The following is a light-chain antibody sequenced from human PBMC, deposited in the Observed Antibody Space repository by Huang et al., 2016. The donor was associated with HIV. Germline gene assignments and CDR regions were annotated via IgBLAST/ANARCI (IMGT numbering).Light chain of an antibody. CDR3: LQDYTYPWT. V-gene: IGKV1-6*01. J-gene: IGKJ1*01. CDR1: QDIGKD. CDR2: TAS. Sequence: AIQMTQSPASLSASVGDRVTITCRASQDIGKDLGWYQQRLGKAPKLLVSTASHLQSGVPSRFTCSGSGTHFTLTISGLQPEDFATYYCLQDYTYPWTFGQGTKVEI.